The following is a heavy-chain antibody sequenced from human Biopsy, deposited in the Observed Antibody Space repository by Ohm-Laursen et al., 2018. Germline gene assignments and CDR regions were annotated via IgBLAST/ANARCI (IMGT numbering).Heavy chain of an antibody. CDR2: IFYRGST. CDR3: ARDYDTSGYYYVS. V-gene: IGHV4-39*02. CDR1: GGSIISYY. J-gene: IGHJ5*02. D-gene: IGHD3-22*01. Sequence: GTLSLTCTVSGGSIISYYWNWIRQPPGKGLEWIGSIFYRGSTHYKPSLKSRVNISVDTSKNQFSLKLNSVTAADTAEYYCARDYDTSGYYYVSWGQGTLVTVSS.